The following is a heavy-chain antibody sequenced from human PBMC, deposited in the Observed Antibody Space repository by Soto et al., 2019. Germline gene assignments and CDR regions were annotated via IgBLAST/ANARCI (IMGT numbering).Heavy chain of an antibody. V-gene: IGHV4-59*01. D-gene: IGHD3-3*01. CDR3: ARGGGGITIFGVVTDNWFDP. Sequence: PSETLSLTCTVSGGSISSYYWSWIRQPPGKGLEWIGYIYYSGSTNYNPSLKSRVTISVDTSKNQFSLKLSSVTAAETAVYYCARGGGGITIFGVVTDNWFDPWGQGTLVTVSS. CDR2: IYYSGST. J-gene: IGHJ5*02. CDR1: GGSISSYY.